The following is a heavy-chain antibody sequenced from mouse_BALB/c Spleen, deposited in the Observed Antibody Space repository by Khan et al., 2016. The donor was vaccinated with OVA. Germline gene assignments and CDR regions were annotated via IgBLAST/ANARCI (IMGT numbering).Heavy chain of an antibody. CDR2: IDPSDSYT. J-gene: IGHJ3*01. Sequence: QVQLQQPGAELVKPGASVKLSCTASGFPLTSYWLHWVKQRPGQGLEWIGEIDPSDSYTNYTQKFKGKATLTLDKSSRTIYMQLSSLPSEDSAVYCCARSFHYGSSTWFAYWGQGTLVTVSA. V-gene: IGHV1-69*02. D-gene: IGHD1-1*01. CDR3: ARSFHYGSSTWFAY. CDR1: GFPLTSYW.